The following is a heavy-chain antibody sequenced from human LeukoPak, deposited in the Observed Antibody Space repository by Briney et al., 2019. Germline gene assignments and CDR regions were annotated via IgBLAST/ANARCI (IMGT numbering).Heavy chain of an antibody. J-gene: IGHJ3*02. CDR2: IYYSGST. V-gene: IGHV4-39*01. D-gene: IGHD3-3*01. CDR3: ARASDFWSGYPDAFDI. Sequence: PSETLSLTCTVSGGSISSSSYYWGWIRQPPGKGLEWIGSIYYSGSTYYNPSLKSRVTISVDTSKNQFSLKLSSVTAADTAVYYCARASDFWSGYPDAFDIWGQGTMVTVSS. CDR1: GGSISSSSYY.